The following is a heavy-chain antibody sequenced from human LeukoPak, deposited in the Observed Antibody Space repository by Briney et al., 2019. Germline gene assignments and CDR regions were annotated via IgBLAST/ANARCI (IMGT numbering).Heavy chain of an antibody. CDR1: GGTFSSYA. CDR2: IIPIFGIA. V-gene: IGHV1-69*05. D-gene: IGHD5-24*01. CDR3: ARDRRDGYNGVSDAFDI. Sequence: SVKVSCKASGGTFSSYAISWVRQAPGQGLEWMGGIIPIFGIANYAQKFQGRVTITTDESTSTAYMELSSLRSEDTAVYYCARDRRDGYNGVSDAFDIWGQGTMVTVSS. J-gene: IGHJ3*02.